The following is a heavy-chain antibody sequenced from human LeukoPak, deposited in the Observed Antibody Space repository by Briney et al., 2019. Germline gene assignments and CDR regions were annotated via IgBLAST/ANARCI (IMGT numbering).Heavy chain of an antibody. J-gene: IGHJ4*02. D-gene: IGHD2-2*01. CDR1: GYSISSGYY. CDR3: ARTPYCSSTSCYSSFDY. CDR2: IYHSGST. V-gene: IGHV4-38-2*02. Sequence: SETLSLTCTVSGYSISSGYYWGWIRQPPGKGLEWIGSIYHSGSTYYNPSLKSRVTISVDTSKNQFSLKLSSVTAADTAVYYCARTPYCSSTSCYSSFDYWGQGTLVTVSS.